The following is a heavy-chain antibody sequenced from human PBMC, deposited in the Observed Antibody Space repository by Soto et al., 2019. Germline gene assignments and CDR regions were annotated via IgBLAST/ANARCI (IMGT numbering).Heavy chain of an antibody. CDR3: ASSYRRYYGSGSYYNVKAFDI. CDR2: INHSGST. J-gene: IGHJ3*02. CDR1: GGSFSGYY. D-gene: IGHD3-10*01. Sequence: SETLSLTCAVYGGSFSGYYWSWIRQPPGKGLEWIGEINHSGSTNYNPSLKSRVTISVDTSKNQFSLKLSSVTAADTAVYYCASSYRRYYGSGSYYNVKAFDIWGQGTMVTVSS. V-gene: IGHV4-34*01.